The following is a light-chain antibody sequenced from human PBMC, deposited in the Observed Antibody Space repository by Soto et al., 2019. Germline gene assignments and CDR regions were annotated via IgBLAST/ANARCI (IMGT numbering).Light chain of an antibody. CDR3: QTWGSGVV. J-gene: IGLJ2*01. V-gene: IGLV4-69*01. CDR1: SGHSSYA. Sequence: QAVLTQSPSASASLGASVKLTCTLSSGHSSYAIAWHQQQPEKGPRYLMTLNSDGSHSKGDGIPDRFSGSSSGAERYLTISSLQSEDEADYYCQTWGSGVVFGGGTKVTVL. CDR2: LNSDGSH.